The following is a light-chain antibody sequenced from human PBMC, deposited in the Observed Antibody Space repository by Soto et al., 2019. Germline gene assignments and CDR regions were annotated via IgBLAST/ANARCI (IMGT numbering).Light chain of an antibody. CDR3: QSRYRSLSSSWV. J-gene: IGLJ3*02. CDR1: SSNIGADFD. Sequence: QSVLTQPPSVSGAPGQRVTISCTGSSSNIGADFDVHWYQHLPGTAPKLLISHNNNRPSGVPDRFSGSKSGTSASLAITGLQADEEAVDYCQSRYRSLSSSWVFGGGTQLTVL. V-gene: IGLV1-40*01. CDR2: HNN.